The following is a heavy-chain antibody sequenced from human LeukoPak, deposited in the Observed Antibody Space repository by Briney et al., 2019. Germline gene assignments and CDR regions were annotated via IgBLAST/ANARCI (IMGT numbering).Heavy chain of an antibody. J-gene: IGHJ4*02. CDR1: GGSISSYY. V-gene: IGHV4-59*01. D-gene: IGHD5-18*01. CDR3: ARSVGGYSYYHLDY. CDR2: IYYSGST. Sequence: SETLSLTCTVSGGSISSYYWSWVRQPPGKGLEWVGYIYYSGSTNYNPSLKSRVTISVDTSKNQFSLKLSSATAADTAVYYCARSVGGYSYYHLDYWGQGTLVTVSS.